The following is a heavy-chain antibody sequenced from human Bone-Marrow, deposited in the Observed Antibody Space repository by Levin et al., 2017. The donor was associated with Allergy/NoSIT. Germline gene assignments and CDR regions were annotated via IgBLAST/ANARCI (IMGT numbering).Heavy chain of an antibody. D-gene: IGHD4-17*01. J-gene: IGHJ4*02. V-gene: IGHV3-15*01. CDR2: IKSKTDGGTT. CDR1: GFPFSNGW. Sequence: PGGSLRLSCAASGFPFSNGWLTWVRQAPGKGLEWVGRIKSKTDGGTTDYAAPVKDRFTISRDDSKSTLYLQMDSLKTEETGMYYCTTRRNDYGDLKDCWGQGTLVTVSS. CDR3: TTRRNDYGDLKDC.